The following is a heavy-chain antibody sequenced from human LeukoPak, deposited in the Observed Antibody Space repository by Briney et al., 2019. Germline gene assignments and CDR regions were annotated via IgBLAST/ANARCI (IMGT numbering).Heavy chain of an antibody. D-gene: IGHD3-9*01. CDR1: GFTFNVYS. CDR2: ISSSLDSNI. V-gene: IGHV3-48*01. CDR3: ARGVRDILSGYYTDYYFYYMDV. J-gene: IGHJ6*03. Sequence: GGSLRLSCAASGFTFNVYSMNWVRQAPGKGLEWVSFISSSLDSNIYYADSVKGRFTISRDNAKNSLYLQMNSLRAEDTAVYYCARGVRDILSGYYTDYYFYYMDVWGKGTTVTVSS.